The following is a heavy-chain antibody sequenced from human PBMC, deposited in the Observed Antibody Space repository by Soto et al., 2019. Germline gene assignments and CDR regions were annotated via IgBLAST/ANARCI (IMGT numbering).Heavy chain of an antibody. CDR1: EFTFSTYA. CDR2: ISSSSQNI. J-gene: IGHJ6*03. D-gene: IGHD3-10*01. Sequence: EVQLVASGGGLVQPGGSLRLSCAASEFTFSTYAMNWVRQAPGKGLEWVSYISSSSQNIRYADSVKGRFTISRNNAKNSLYLQMNSLRAEDTAVYYCARDQSRGQVFYYYMDVWGKGTTVTVSS. V-gene: IGHV3-48*01. CDR3: ARDQSRGQVFYYYMDV.